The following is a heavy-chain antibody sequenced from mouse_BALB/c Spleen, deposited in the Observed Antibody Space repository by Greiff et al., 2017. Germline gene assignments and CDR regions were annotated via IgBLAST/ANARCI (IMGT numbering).Heavy chain of an antibody. CDR1: GFSLTSYG. J-gene: IGHJ2*01. D-gene: IGHD1-1*01. Sequence: VKLMESGPGLVAPSQSLSITCTVSGFSLTSYGVHWVRQPPGKGLEWLGVIWAGGSTNYNSALMSRLSISKDNSKSQVFLKMNSLQTDDTAMYYCARSYYGSKGDFDDWGQGTTLTVSS. CDR2: IWAGGST. CDR3: ARSYYGSKGDFDD. V-gene: IGHV2-9*02.